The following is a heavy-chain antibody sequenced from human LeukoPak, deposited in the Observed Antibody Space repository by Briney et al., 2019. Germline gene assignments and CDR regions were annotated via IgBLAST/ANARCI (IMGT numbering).Heavy chain of an antibody. Sequence: ASVKDSCKASGYTFTGYYMHWVRQAPGQGLEWMGWINPNSGGTNYAQKFQGRVTMTRDTSISTAYMELSRLRSDDTAVYYCAREGPKRYYYDSPVVYYWGQGTLVTVSS. CDR2: INPNSGGT. CDR1: GYTFTGYY. V-gene: IGHV1-2*02. CDR3: AREGPKRYYYDSPVVYY. D-gene: IGHD3-22*01. J-gene: IGHJ4*02.